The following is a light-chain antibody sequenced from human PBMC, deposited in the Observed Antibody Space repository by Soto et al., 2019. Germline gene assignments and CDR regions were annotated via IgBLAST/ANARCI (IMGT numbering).Light chain of an antibody. CDR1: QGISTW. CDR2: AAS. V-gene: IGKV1-12*01. Sequence: DLPLTPSPSSVSASVGSRVTLTCPASQGISTWLAWYQQRPGKAPQLLLFAASSLQSGVPSRFSASGSGTDFTLTISSLQPEDFAFYYCQQTNSFPYTFGQGTKVDIK. CDR3: QQTNSFPYT. J-gene: IGKJ2*01.